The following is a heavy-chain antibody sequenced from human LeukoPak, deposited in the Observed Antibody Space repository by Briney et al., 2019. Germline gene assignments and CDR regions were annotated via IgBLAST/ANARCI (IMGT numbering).Heavy chain of an antibody. V-gene: IGHV1-24*01. CDR1: GYTLTELS. J-gene: IGHJ3*02. D-gene: IGHD3-22*01. CDR3: ATERGYYYDSSGYSGAFDI. CDR2: FDPEDGET. Sequence: ASVKVSCKVSGYTLTELSMHWVRQAPGKGLEWMGGFDPEDGETIYAQKFQGRVTMTEDTSTDTAYMELSSLRSEDTAVYYCATERGYYYDSSGYSGAFDIWGQGTMVTVSS.